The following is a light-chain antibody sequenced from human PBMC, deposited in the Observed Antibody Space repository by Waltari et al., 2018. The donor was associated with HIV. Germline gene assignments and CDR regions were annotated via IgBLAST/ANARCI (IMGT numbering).Light chain of an antibody. CDR2: DSN. J-gene: IGLJ3*02. CDR3: GTWDSSLSAWV. V-gene: IGLV1-51*01. Sequence: QSVLTHPPSGSAAPGQKVPISCSGSSPNIGINLLTRYQQLPGTAPKLLIYDSNKRPSGIPDRFSGSKSGTSGTLAIPGLQTGDEADYYCGTWDSSLSAWVFGGGTKLTVL. CDR1: SPNIGINL.